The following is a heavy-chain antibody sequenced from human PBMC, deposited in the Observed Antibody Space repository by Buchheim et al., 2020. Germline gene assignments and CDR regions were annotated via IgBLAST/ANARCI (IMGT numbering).Heavy chain of an antibody. CDR3: ARGLRITIFGALSWFDP. J-gene: IGHJ5*02. Sequence: QLQLQESGPGLVKPSETLSLTCTVSGGSISSSSYYWGWIRQPPGKGLEWIESIYYSGSTYYNPSLKSRVTISVDTSKNQFSLKLSSVTAADTAVYYCARGLRITIFGALSWFDPWGQGTL. CDR1: GGSISSSSYY. V-gene: IGHV4-39*01. CDR2: IYYSGST. D-gene: IGHD3-3*01.